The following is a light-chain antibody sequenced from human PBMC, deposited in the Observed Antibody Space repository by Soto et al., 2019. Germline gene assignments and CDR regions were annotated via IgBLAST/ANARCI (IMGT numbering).Light chain of an antibody. Sequence: EIVMTQSPATLSVSPGERATLSCRASQNINNNLAWYQQKPGQVPRLLIYHASTGATGIPARFSGGGSGTELTLTISSVQSEDFAVYYCQQYNDWPLTFGGGTKVEIK. CDR1: QNINNN. J-gene: IGKJ4*01. CDR3: QQYNDWPLT. V-gene: IGKV3-15*01. CDR2: HAS.